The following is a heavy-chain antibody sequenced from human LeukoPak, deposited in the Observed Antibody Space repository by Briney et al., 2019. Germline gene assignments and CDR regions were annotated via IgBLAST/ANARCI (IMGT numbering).Heavy chain of an antibody. D-gene: IGHD5-24*01. J-gene: IGHJ3*02. Sequence: SETLSLTCTVSGGSISSGDYYWSWIRQPPGKGLEWIGYIYYSGSTYYNPSLKSRVTISVDTSKNQFSLKLSSVTAADTAVYYCARDRGREMATISDAFDIWGQGTMVTVSS. V-gene: IGHV4-30-4*01. CDR1: GGSISSGDYY. CDR2: IYYSGST. CDR3: ARDRGREMATISDAFDI.